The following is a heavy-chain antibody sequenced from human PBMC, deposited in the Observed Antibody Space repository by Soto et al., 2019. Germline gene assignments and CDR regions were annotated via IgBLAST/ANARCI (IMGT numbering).Heavy chain of an antibody. Sequence: SVKVSCKASGGTFSSYTISWVRQAPGQGLEWMGRIIPILGIANYAQKFQGRVTITADKSTSTAYMELSSLRSEDTAVYYCASNHIVATGAFDYWGQGTLVTVSS. V-gene: IGHV1-69*02. D-gene: IGHD5-12*01. CDR2: IIPILGIA. CDR3: ASNHIVATGAFDY. CDR1: GGTFSSYT. J-gene: IGHJ4*02.